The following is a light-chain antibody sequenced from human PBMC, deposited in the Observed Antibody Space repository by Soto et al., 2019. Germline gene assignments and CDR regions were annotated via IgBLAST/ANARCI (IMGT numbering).Light chain of an antibody. V-gene: IGKV3-11*01. J-gene: IGKJ4*01. CDR3: QQRSSWPLT. Sequence: EIVLAQSPATLSLSPGETATLSCRASQTIRSLLGWYQQKPGQAPRIVIYDAYYRATGIPTRFSGSGSGTDFTLTISSLEPEDFGVYYCQQRSSWPLTFGGGTKVDIK. CDR1: QTIRSL. CDR2: DAY.